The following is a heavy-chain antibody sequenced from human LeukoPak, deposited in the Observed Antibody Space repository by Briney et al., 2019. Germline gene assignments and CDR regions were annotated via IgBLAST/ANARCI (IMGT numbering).Heavy chain of an antibody. J-gene: IGHJ4*02. D-gene: IGHD6-6*01. CDR1: GYTFTSYD. CDR2: MNPNSGNT. Sequence: ASVKVSCKASGYTFTSYDINWVRQATGQGLEWMGWMNPNSGNTGYAQKFQGRVTMTRDMSTTTVYMELSSLTSEDTAMYYCASNSTSSYFEDWGQGTLVTVPS. V-gene: IGHV1-8*01. CDR3: ASNSTSSYFED.